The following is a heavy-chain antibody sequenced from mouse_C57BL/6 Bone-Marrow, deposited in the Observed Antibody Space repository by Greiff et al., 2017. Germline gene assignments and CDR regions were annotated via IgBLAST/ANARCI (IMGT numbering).Heavy chain of an antibody. V-gene: IGHV5-6*01. D-gene: IGHD2-4*01. CDR3: ARRGFYYDNYFDY. CDR1: GFTFSSYG. CDR2: ISSGGSYT. Sequence: EVQLVESGGDLVKPGGSLKLSCAASGFTFSSYGMSWVRQTPDKRLEWVATISSGGSYTYYPDSVKGRFTISRDNAKNTLYLQMSSLKSEDTAMYYCARRGFYYDNYFDYWGQGTTLTVSS. J-gene: IGHJ2*01.